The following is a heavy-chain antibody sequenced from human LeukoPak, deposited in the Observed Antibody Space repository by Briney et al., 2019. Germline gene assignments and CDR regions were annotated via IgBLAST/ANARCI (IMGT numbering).Heavy chain of an antibody. Sequence: QPGGSLRLSCAASGFTFSSYWVSWVRQAPGKGLEWVANIKQDGSEKYYVDSVKGRFTISRDNAKKSLYLQMNSLRAEDTAVYYCARERSGSYHAASDYWGQGTLDTVSS. V-gene: IGHV3-7*01. CDR1: GFTFSSYW. D-gene: IGHD1-26*01. CDR3: ARERSGSYHAASDY. J-gene: IGHJ4*02. CDR2: IKQDGSEK.